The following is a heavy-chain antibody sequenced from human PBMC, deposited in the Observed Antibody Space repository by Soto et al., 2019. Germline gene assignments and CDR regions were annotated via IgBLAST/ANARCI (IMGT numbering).Heavy chain of an antibody. V-gene: IGHV3-21*06. J-gene: IGHJ4*02. Sequence: GGSLRLSCAASGFTFTRYSMNWVRQAPGKGLEWVSSISSTTNYIYYGDSMKGRFTISRDNAKNSLYLEMNSLRAEDTAVYYCARESEDLTSNFDYWSQGTLVTVSS. CDR3: ARESEDLTSNFDY. CDR1: GFTFTRYS. CDR2: ISSTTNYI.